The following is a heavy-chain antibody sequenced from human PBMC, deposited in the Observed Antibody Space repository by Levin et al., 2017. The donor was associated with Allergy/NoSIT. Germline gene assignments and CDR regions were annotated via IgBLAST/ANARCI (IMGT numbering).Heavy chain of an antibody. CDR1: GFTFSNAW. Sequence: PGGSLRLSCAASGFTFSNAWMMWVRQAPGKGLEWVGRVKTKTDGETTDYAAPVKGRITISRDDSKRTLYLQMNSLQTEDTGVYYCTTENSGYDSANNWFDPWGQGTLVTVSS. D-gene: IGHD5-12*01. CDR2: VKTKTDGETT. J-gene: IGHJ5*02. CDR3: TTENSGYDSANNWFDP. V-gene: IGHV3-15*01.